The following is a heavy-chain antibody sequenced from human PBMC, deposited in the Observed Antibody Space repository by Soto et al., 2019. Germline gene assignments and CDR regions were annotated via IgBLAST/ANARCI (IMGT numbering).Heavy chain of an antibody. D-gene: IGHD2-2*02. J-gene: IGHJ6*02. CDR2: ISSSGSTI. CDR1: GFTFSSYE. V-gene: IGHV3-48*03. Sequence: GGSLRLSCAASGFTFSSYEMTWVRQAPGKGLEWVSYISSSGSTIYYAASVKGRFTISRDNAKNSLYLQMNSRRAEDTAVYDCAREGDCSSTSGYTNYYYGMDVWGQGTTVTVSS. CDR3: AREGDCSSTSGYTNYYYGMDV.